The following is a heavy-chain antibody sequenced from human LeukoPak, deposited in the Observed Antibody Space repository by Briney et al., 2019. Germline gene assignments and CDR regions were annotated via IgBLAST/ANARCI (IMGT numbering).Heavy chain of an antibody. CDR2: IKHDGGEK. D-gene: IGHD1-26*01. Sequence: PGGSLRLSCAASGFTFSSYWMSWVRQAPGKGLEWVANIKHDGGEKYYVDSVKGRFTISRDTAKNSLYLQMNSLRAEDTAVYYCLTMRGSYSFDYWGQGTLVTVSS. CDR1: GFTFSSYW. CDR3: LTMRGSYSFDY. J-gene: IGHJ4*02. V-gene: IGHV3-7*01.